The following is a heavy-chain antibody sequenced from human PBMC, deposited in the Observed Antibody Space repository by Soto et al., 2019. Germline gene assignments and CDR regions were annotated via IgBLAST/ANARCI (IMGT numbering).Heavy chain of an antibody. CDR1: GFTFSSYA. V-gene: IGHV3-30*04. CDR3: AKDLVLRYFDWLPPYYYYGMDV. CDR2: ISYDGSIK. Sequence: GGSLRLSCAASGFTFSSYAMHWVRQAPGKGLEWVAVISYDGSIKYYADSVKGRFTISRDNSKNTLYLQMNSLRAEDTAVYYCAKDLVLRYFDWLPPYYYYGMDVWGQGTTVTVSS. D-gene: IGHD3-9*01. J-gene: IGHJ6*02.